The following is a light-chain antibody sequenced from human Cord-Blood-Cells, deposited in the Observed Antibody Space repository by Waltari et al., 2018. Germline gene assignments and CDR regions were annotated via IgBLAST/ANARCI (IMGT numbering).Light chain of an antibody. V-gene: IGLV2-14*01. CDR3: SSYTSSNYV. Sequence: QSALTQPASVSGSPGQSITISCTGTSSDVGGYNYVSWYQQHPGKAPKLMIYDVSNRPSGVSNRFSGSKSGNTASLTISGLQAEDEVDYYCSSYTSSNYVFGTGTKVTVL. CDR1: SSDVGGYNY. J-gene: IGLJ1*01. CDR2: DVS.